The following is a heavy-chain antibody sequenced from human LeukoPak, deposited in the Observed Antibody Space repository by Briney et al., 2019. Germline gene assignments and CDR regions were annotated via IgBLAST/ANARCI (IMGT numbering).Heavy chain of an antibody. CDR3: ARGFAYYDYVWGCLIGWFDP. V-gene: IGHV1-18*01. CDR1: GYTFTSYG. D-gene: IGHD3-16*01. Sequence: ASVKVSCKASGYTFTSYGISWVRQAPGQGLEWMGWISAYNGNTNYAQKLQGRVTMTTDTSTSTAYMELRSLRSDDTAVYYCARGFAYYDYVWGCLIGWFDPWGQGTLVTVSS. CDR2: ISAYNGNT. J-gene: IGHJ5*02.